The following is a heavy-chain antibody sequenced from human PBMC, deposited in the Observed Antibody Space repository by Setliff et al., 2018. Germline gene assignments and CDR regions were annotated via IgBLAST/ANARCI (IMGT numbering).Heavy chain of an antibody. Sequence: GAPVKVSCKAPGDPFNAYGVSWVRQAPGQGLEWMGAIVPVLGMTDYAQKFQGRLTITADQSTTTVYMELSSLRFDDTALYYCARGPSPTVTPSRLIYFYHMDVWGTGTTVTVSS. J-gene: IGHJ6*03. CDR3: ARGPSPTVTPSRLIYFYHMDV. CDR2: IVPVLGMT. V-gene: IGHV1-69*10. CDR1: GDPFNAYG. D-gene: IGHD4-17*01.